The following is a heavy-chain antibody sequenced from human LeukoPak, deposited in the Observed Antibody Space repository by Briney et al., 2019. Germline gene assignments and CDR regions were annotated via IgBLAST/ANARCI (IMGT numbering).Heavy chain of an antibody. CDR3: ARGLRFLEWSHDAFDI. Sequence: SETLSLTCTVSGGSISSGGYYWSWIRQPPGKGLEWIGYIYYSGSTNYNPSLKSRVTMSVDTSNQFSLKLSSVTAADTALYYCARGLRFLEWSHDAFDIWGQGTAVTVSS. CDR1: GGSISSGGYY. J-gene: IGHJ3*02. CDR2: IYYSGST. D-gene: IGHD3-3*01. V-gene: IGHV4-61*08.